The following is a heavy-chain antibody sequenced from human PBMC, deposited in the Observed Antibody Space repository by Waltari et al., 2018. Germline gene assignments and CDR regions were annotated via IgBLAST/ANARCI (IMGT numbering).Heavy chain of an antibody. Sequence: VRLVQSGAEMRKPGTTLKISCQVSGLEVGAIYGPWVRQAPETGLEWVGLGAPGEGRTLYAATLQGRVPIAADTSTTIVHMEVRGLRLEDAAVYSCTVSEVGQYFEKWGQGTLVTVSS. CDR2: GAPGEGRT. V-gene: IGHV1-69-2*01. CDR3: TVSEVGQYFEK. J-gene: IGHJ4*02. D-gene: IGHD3-10*01. CDR1: GLEVGAIY.